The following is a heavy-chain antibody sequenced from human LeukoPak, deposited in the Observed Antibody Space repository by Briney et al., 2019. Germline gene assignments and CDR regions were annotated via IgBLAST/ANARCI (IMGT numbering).Heavy chain of an antibody. V-gene: IGHV3-21*01. CDR1: GFTFSSYS. D-gene: IGHD5-12*01. CDR2: ISSSSYI. CDR3: ARDAGYDPYNWFDP. J-gene: IGHJ5*02. Sequence: GGSLRLSCAASGFTFSSYSMNWVRQAPGKGLEWVSSISSSSYIYYADSVKGRFTISRDNAKNSLYLQMNSLRAEDTAVYYCARDAGYDPYNWFDPWGQGTLVTVSS.